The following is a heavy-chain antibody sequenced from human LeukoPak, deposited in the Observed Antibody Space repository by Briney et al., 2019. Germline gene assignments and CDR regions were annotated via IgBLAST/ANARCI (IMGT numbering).Heavy chain of an antibody. CDR3: ARCGRRGSGSFVGIDY. D-gene: IGHD3-10*01. CDR2: ISSSDYTT. Sequence: PGGSLRLSCAASGFTFSSYAMTWVRQAPGKGLEWVSTISSSDYTTYYADSVKGRFTISRDNSKNTLYLQMNSLRAEDTAVYYCARCGRRGSGSFVGIDYWGQGTLVTVSS. V-gene: IGHV3-23*01. J-gene: IGHJ4*02. CDR1: GFTFSSYA.